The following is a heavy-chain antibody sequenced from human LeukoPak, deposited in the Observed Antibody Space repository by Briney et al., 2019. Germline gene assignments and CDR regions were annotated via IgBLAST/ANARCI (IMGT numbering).Heavy chain of an antibody. V-gene: IGHV3-7*01. CDR2: VQHIGGET. D-gene: IGHD4-11*01. J-gene: IGHJ1*01. Sequence: GGSLRLSCEASGFTFSNSWMGWVRQAPGKGLEWVANVQHIGGETYYVDSVKGRFTISRDNAKNSVYLQMNSLGADDTAVYYCATYSILNAREFRYWGQGTLVTVTS. CDR3: ATYSILNAREFRY. CDR1: GFTFSNSW.